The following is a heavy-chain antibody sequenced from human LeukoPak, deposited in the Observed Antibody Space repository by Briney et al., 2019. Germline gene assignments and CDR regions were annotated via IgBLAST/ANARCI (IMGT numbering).Heavy chain of an antibody. CDR2: VNPDMSEK. V-gene: IGHV3-7*01. Sequence: GGSLRLSCAASGFTLSSYAMSWVREAPGKGLEWIANVNPDMSEKNYVESVKGRFTISRDKVKNSLYLQMNSLRGDDTAVYYCARDGLPVALDKWGQGTLVTVSS. CDR1: GFTLSSYA. D-gene: IGHD2-2*01. J-gene: IGHJ4*02. CDR3: ARDGLPVALDK.